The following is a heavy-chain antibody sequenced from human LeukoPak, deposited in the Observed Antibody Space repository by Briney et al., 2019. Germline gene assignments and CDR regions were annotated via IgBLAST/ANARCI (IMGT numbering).Heavy chain of an antibody. CDR1: GGSISSYY. CDR3: ARDGGRDYYGSGSYDYYFDY. CDR2: IYYSGST. J-gene: IGHJ4*02. V-gene: IGHV4-59*01. D-gene: IGHD3-10*01. Sequence: SETLSLTCTVSGGSISSYYWSWIRQPPGKGLEWIGYIYYSGSTNYNPPLKSRVTISVDTSKNQFSLKLSSVTAADTAVYYCARDGGRDYYGSGSYDYYFDYWGQGTLVTVSS.